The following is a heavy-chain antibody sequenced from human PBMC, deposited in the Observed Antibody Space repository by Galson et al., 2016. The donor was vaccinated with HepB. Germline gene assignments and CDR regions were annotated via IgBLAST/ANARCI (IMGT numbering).Heavy chain of an antibody. CDR2: IVPPFDSA. J-gene: IGHJ3*02. D-gene: IGHD6-19*01. Sequence: SVKVSCKASGGTFNSFSISWVRQAPGQGLEWMGGIVPPFDSANHALKFQGRITITADRPTSTAYMELSNLRSEDTAVYFCARDLDTSGSYRDGFDIWGQGTMVTVSS. CDR3: ARDLDTSGSYRDGFDI. V-gene: IGHV1-69*06. CDR1: GGTFNSFS.